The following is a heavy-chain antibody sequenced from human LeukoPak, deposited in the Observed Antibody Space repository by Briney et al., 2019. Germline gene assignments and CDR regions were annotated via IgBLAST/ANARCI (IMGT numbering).Heavy chain of an antibody. V-gene: IGHV3-48*04. CDR2: ISSSSSTI. J-gene: IGHJ4*02. CDR3: ARMSGSYSGY. Sequence: PGGSLRLSCAVSGFTFSSFSMNWVRHAPGEGLGWVSYISSSSSTIYYADSVKGRFTISRANTKNSLYLQMNSLRAEDTAVYYCARMSGSYSGYWGQGTLTPVSS. CDR1: GFTFSSFS. D-gene: IGHD1-26*01.